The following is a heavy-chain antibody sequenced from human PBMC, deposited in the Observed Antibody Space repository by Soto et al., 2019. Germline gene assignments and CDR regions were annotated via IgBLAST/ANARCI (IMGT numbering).Heavy chain of an antibody. CDR1: GFTFSNYN. J-gene: IGHJ4*02. CDR3: ATQYYFDSSGYLY. D-gene: IGHD3-22*01. CDR2: ISSSSSYI. V-gene: IGHV3-21*01. Sequence: PGGSLRLSCAASGFTFSNYNMNWVRQAPGKGLEWVSSISSSSSYIYYADSVKGRFTISRDNAKNSLYLQMNSLRAEDTAVYYCATQYYFDSSGYLYWGQGTLVTVSS.